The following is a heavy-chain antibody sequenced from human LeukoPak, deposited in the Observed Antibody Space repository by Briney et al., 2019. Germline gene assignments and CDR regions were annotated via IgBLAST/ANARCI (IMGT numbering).Heavy chain of an antibody. CDR2: INSDGSST. D-gene: IGHD7-27*01. CDR3: ARVKLGIGGNFDY. J-gene: IGHJ4*02. Sequence: PGGSLRLSCAASGFTFSSYWMHWVRQAPGKGLVWVSRINSDGSSTSYADSVKGRFTISGDNAKNTLYLQMNSLRAEDTAVYYCARVKLGIGGNFDYWGQGTLVTVSS. CDR1: GFTFSSYW. V-gene: IGHV3-74*01.